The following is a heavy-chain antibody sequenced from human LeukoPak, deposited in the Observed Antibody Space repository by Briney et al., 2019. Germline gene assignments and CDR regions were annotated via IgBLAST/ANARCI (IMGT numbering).Heavy chain of an antibody. D-gene: IGHD5-18*01. V-gene: IGHV1-18*01. Sequence: ASVKVSCKASGYTFTSYGVSWVRQAPGQGPEWMGWISVYNGNTNYAQRLQGRVTMTTDTSTSTAYMELRSLRSDDTAVYYCARDRDTAMGYYYYGMDVWGQGTTVTVSS. CDR2: ISVYNGNT. CDR1: GYTFTSYG. J-gene: IGHJ6*02. CDR3: ARDRDTAMGYYYYGMDV.